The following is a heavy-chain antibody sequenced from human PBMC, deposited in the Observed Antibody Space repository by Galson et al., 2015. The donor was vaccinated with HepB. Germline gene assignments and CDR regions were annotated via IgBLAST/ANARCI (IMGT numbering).Heavy chain of an antibody. CDR1: GFTFSSYA. CDR2: ISYDGSNK. D-gene: IGHD1-7*01. Sequence: SLRLSCAASGFTFSSYAMHWVRQAPGKGLEWVAVISYDGSNKYYADSVKGRFTISRDNSKNTLYLQMNSLRAEDTAVYYCARETRTTYQHWGQGTLVTVSS. J-gene: IGHJ1*01. V-gene: IGHV3-30-3*01. CDR3: ARETRTTYQH.